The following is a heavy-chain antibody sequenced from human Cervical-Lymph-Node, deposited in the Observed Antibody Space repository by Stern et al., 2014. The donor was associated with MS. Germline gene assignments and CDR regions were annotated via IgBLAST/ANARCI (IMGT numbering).Heavy chain of an antibody. J-gene: IGHJ4*02. D-gene: IGHD2/OR15-2a*01. Sequence: GGFVPPGGSLRLSSVASPLSFRTSCMSRVRPPPGRGPHWVANIRQDGYDKFYVDSVKGRFTISRDNARNSLYLQMNSLTVADTAVYYCARDRRAFLDYWGQGTHVAVSS. CDR3: ARDRRAFLDY. CDR1: PLSFRTSC. V-gene: IGHV3-7*01. CDR2: IRQDGYDK.